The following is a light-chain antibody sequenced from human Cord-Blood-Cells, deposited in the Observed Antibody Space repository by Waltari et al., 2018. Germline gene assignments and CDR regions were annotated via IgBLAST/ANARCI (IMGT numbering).Light chain of an antibody. V-gene: IGKV1-39*01. J-gene: IGKJ2*01. CDR2: AAS. CDR3: QQSYSTPYT. Sequence: DIQMTQSPSSLSASLGDRVTITCRASQSISSYLNWYQQKPGKAPKPLIYAASSLQSGVPSRFSGSGSGTDFTLTISSLQPEDFATYYGQQSYSTPYTFGQGTKLEIK. CDR1: QSISSY.